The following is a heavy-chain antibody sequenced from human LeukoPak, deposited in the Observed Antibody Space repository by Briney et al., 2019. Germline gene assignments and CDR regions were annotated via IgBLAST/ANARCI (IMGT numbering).Heavy chain of an antibody. J-gene: IGHJ6*03. Sequence: SETLSLTCTVSGGSISSYYWSWIRQPPGKGLEWIGYISYSGSTNYNPSLKSRVTISVDTSKNQFSLKLSSVTAADTAVYYCARVYSGYDSYYYYYMDVWGKGTTVTISS. CDR1: GGSISSYY. V-gene: IGHV4-59*01. D-gene: IGHD5-12*01. CDR3: ARVYSGYDSYYYYYMDV. CDR2: ISYSGST.